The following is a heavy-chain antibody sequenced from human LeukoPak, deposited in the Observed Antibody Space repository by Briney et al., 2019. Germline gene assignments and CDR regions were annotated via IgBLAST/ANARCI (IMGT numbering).Heavy chain of an antibody. D-gene: IGHD2-15*01. CDR2: IYPGDSDT. CDR3: ARQAFTPYCSGGSCYSYFDY. CDR1: GYSFTSYW. J-gene: IGHJ4*02. Sequence: GESLKISCKGSGYSFTSYWIGWVRQMPGKGLEWMGIIYPGDSDTRYSPSFQGQVTISADKSISTAYLQWSSLKASDTAMYYCARQAFTPYCSGGSCYSYFDYWGQGTLVTVSS. V-gene: IGHV5-51*01.